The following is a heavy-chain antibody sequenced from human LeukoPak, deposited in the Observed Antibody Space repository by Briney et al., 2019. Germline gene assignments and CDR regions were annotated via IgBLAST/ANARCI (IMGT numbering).Heavy chain of an antibody. J-gene: IGHJ4*02. CDR3: ARDQGIYNHRIIDS. V-gene: IGHV1-18*01. Sequence: GASLTVSCKASGYTFSSYGISWVRQAPGQGLEWMGWISAYNGNTNFAQEFQGRVTMTTDTSTSTASMELRSLRSDDTAVYYCARDQGIYNHRIIDSWGQGILVTVSS. CDR1: GYTFSSYG. CDR2: ISAYNGNT. D-gene: IGHD5-12*01.